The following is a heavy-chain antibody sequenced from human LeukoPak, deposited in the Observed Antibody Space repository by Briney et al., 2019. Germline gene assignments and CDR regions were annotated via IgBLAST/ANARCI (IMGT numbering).Heavy chain of an antibody. J-gene: IGHJ6*02. D-gene: IGHD4-11*01. V-gene: IGHV3-9*01. CDR1: GFTFDDYA. Sequence: PGRSLRLSCAASGFTFDDYAMHWVRQAPGMGLEWVSGISWNSGNKGYADSVKGRFTISRDNAKSSLYLQMNSLRTEDTALYYCAKDKTTVTRGGLDVWGQGTTVTVSS. CDR3: AKDKTTVTRGGLDV. CDR2: ISWNSGNK.